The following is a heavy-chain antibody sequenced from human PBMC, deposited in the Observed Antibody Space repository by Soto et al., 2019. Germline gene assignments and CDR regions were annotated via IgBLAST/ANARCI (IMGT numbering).Heavy chain of an antibody. CDR1: GFTLSSYV. V-gene: IGHV3-30-3*01. Sequence: QVQLVESGGGVVQPGRSLRLSCAASGFTLSSYVMWWVRQAPGKGLEWVEAISSDGNNKYYTDSVKRRFTISRDDSKDTLYLQMNSLRGEETAVYYCAREIGSIGTCGWFDPWGQGTLVTVSS. J-gene: IGHJ5*02. CDR3: AREIGSIGTCGWFDP. D-gene: IGHD1-1*01. CDR2: ISSDGNNK.